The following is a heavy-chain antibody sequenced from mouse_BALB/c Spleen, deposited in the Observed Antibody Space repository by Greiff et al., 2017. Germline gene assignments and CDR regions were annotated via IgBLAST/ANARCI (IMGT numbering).Heavy chain of an antibody. Sequence: QVQLQQSGPGLVQPSQSLSITCTVSGFSLTSYGVHWVRQSPGKGLEWLGVIWSGGSTDYNAAFISRLSISKDNSKSQVFFKMNSLQANDTAIYYCARSGGLRRGGRDYYAMDYWGQGTSVTVSA. J-gene: IGHJ4*01. V-gene: IGHV2-2*02. CDR1: GFSLTSYG. CDR3: ARSGGLRRGGRDYYAMDY. CDR2: IWSGGST. D-gene: IGHD2-2*01.